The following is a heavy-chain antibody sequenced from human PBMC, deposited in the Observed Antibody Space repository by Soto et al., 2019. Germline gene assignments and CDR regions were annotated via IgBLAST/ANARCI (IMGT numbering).Heavy chain of an antibody. V-gene: IGHV1-18*01. J-gene: IGHJ1*01. CDR1: GYTFSNYG. Sequence: QVHLVQSGAEVKKPGASVKVSCKASGYTFSNYGISWVRQAPGQGPEWMGWISGYNGNTNYAQSLQGRVTMTTDTSMSTAYMELSSLRSDDTAIYYCARGGSSWSAEYYQHWGQGTLLIVSS. CDR3: ARGGSSWSAEYYQH. D-gene: IGHD6-13*01. CDR2: ISGYNGNT.